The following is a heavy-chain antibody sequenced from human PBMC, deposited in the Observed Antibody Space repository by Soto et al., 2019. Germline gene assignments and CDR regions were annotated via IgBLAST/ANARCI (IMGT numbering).Heavy chain of an antibody. CDR1: GFAFSSSV. CDR2: ITVRGDGT. D-gene: IGHD6-19*01. V-gene: IGHV3-23*01. Sequence: EVQLLKSGGDLVQPGGSLRLSCAASGFAFSSSVMGWVRQAPGKGLEWVSTITVRGDGTFYADSVKGRFSISRDNSENTLSLQMNSLRPDDTATYYCVKSRAGDFDYWGQGTLVTVSS. CDR3: VKSRAGDFDY. J-gene: IGHJ4*02.